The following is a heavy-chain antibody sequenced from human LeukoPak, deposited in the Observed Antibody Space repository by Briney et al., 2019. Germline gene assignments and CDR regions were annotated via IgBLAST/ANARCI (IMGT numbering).Heavy chain of an antibody. Sequence: GASVKVSCKASGYTFTSYGISWVRQAPGQGLEWMGWISAYNGNTNYAQKLQGRVTMTTDTSTSTAYMELRSLRSDDTAVYYCARDSSGWYGFVAYYYGMDVWGQGTTVTVSS. J-gene: IGHJ6*02. CDR1: GYTFTSYG. D-gene: IGHD6-19*01. CDR3: ARDSSGWYGFVAYYYGMDV. CDR2: ISAYNGNT. V-gene: IGHV1-18*01.